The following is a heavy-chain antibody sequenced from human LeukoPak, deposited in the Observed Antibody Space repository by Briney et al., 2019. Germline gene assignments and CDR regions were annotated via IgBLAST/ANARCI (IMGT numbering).Heavy chain of an antibody. Sequence: GSSVKVSCKASGGTFSSYAISWVRRAPGQGLEWMGGIIPIFGTANYAQKFQGRVTITTDESTSTAYMELSSLRSEDTAVYYCARARYSSSPLRGYYYYMDVWGKGTTVTVSS. D-gene: IGHD6-6*01. CDR1: GGTFSSYA. J-gene: IGHJ6*03. CDR2: IIPIFGTA. CDR3: ARARYSSSPLRGYYYYMDV. V-gene: IGHV1-69*05.